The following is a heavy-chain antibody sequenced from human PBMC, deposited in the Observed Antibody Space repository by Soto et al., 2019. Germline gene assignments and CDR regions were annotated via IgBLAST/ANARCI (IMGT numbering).Heavy chain of an antibody. V-gene: IGHV3-30-3*01. CDR2: MSPNGNNQ. CDR1: GFTFSIYA. Sequence: GGSLRLSCAAPGFTFSIYALHWVRQAPGKGLEWVAVMSPNGNNQYYADSVKGRFTISRDTSKSTLYLQMTSLRPDDTAVYYFETEANFYYDTRSYWGQVTTATV. CDR3: ETEANFYYDTRSY. J-gene: IGHJ4*02. D-gene: IGHD3-22*01.